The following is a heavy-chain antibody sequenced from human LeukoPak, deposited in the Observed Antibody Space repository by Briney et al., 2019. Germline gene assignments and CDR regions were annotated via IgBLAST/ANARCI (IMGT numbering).Heavy chain of an antibody. Sequence: PGGTLRLSCAASGFIFSNYAMTWVRQAPGKGLEWVSTISGSDGSTYYADSVKGRFTIFRDDSKNTLYLQMNSLRADDTAVYYCARDLKMSYSSGRYSWGTGSSNDYWGQGTLVTVSS. V-gene: IGHV3-23*01. CDR1: GFIFSNYA. J-gene: IGHJ4*02. CDR3: ARDLKMSYSSGRYSWGTGSSNDY. CDR2: ISGSDGST. D-gene: IGHD6-19*01.